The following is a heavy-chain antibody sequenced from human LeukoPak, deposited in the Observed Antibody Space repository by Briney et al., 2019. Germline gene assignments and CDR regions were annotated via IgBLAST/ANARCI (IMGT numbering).Heavy chain of an antibody. V-gene: IGHV4-61*01. Sequence: PSGTLSLTCTVSGGSVSSGSYYWSWIRQPPEKNLEWIGYISYSGNTNYNPSLKSRVTISIDTSKNQFSLRLSSMTAADTAVYYCATDSGTYAGAIDSWGQGTLVTVSS. CDR3: ATDSGTYAGAIDS. J-gene: IGHJ4*02. D-gene: IGHD1-26*01. CDR1: GGSVSSGSYY. CDR2: ISYSGNT.